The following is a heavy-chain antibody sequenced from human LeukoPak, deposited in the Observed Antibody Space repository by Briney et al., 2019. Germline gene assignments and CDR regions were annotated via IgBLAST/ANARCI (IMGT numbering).Heavy chain of an antibody. J-gene: IGHJ3*02. CDR3: AREYYYDSSGSYGFDI. CDR2: ISSSSGYI. Sequence: PGGSLRLSCAASGFTFSSYAMSWVRQAPGKGLEWVSSISSSSGYIYYADSVKGRFTISRDNAKSSLYLQMKGLRAEDTAVYYCAREYYYDSSGSYGFDIWGQGTMVTVSS. V-gene: IGHV3-21*01. CDR1: GFTFSSYA. D-gene: IGHD3-22*01.